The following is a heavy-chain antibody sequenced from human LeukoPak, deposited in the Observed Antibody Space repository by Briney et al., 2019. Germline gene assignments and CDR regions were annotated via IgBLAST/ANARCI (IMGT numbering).Heavy chain of an antibody. J-gene: IGHJ4*02. V-gene: IGHV4-39*01. Sequence: PSETLSLTCTVSGDSISSGGYYWGWIRQPPGKGLEWLGSIYYPGITYYNPSLKSRVIISVDTSKSQFSLKLSSVTAADTALYYCARVRGYNYGLFDHWGQGTLVTVSS. CDR1: GDSISSGGYY. CDR3: ARVRGYNYGLFDH. D-gene: IGHD5-18*01. CDR2: IYYPGIT.